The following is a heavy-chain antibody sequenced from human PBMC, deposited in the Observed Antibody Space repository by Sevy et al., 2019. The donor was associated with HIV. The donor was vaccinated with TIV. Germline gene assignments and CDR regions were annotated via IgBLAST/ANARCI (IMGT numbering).Heavy chain of an antibody. V-gene: IGHV3-64D*06. CDR1: GFTFNYYG. CDR2: ICSNGEST. D-gene: IGHD2-2*01. Sequence: GGSLRLSCSVSGFTFNYYGMYWVRQAPGKGLQYVSGICSNGESTDYEDSVKGRFIISRDNSKNTLYLQMLSLRPEDTAAYYCPRDLLGRVVVPAAYCDYWGQGTLVTVSS. CDR3: PRDLLGRVVVPAAYCDY. J-gene: IGHJ4*02.